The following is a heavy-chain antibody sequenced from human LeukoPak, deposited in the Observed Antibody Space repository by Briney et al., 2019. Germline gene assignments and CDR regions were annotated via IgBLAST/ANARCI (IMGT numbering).Heavy chain of an antibody. CDR2: INHSGST. D-gene: IGHD6-6*01. Sequence: PSGTLSLTCAVYGGSFSGYYWSWIRQPPGKGLEWIGEINHSGSTNYNPSLKSRVTISVDTSKNQFSLKLSSVTAADTAVYYCAGSVTARYLAYWGQGTLVTVSS. CDR1: GGSFSGYY. J-gene: IGHJ4*02. CDR3: AGSVTARYLAY. V-gene: IGHV4-34*01.